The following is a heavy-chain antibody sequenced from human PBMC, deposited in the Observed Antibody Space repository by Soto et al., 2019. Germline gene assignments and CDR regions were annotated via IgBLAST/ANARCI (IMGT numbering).Heavy chain of an antibody. CDR1: SGSISSSNW. D-gene: IGHD3-3*01. Sequence: QVQLQESGPGLVKPSGTLSLTCAVSSGSISSSNWWSWVRQPPGKGLEWIGEIYHSGSTNYNPSLRSRVTIPLDKSKNQYSLKLSSVTAADTAVYYCARRSYDFWSGYPHFDYWGQGTLVTVSS. CDR3: ARRSYDFWSGYPHFDY. V-gene: IGHV4-4*02. J-gene: IGHJ4*02. CDR2: IYHSGST.